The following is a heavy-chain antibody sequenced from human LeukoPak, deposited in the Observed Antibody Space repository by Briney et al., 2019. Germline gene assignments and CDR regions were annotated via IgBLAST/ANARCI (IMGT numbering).Heavy chain of an antibody. J-gene: IGHJ6*04. D-gene: IGHD2-2*01. CDR3: ARVYCSSSSCFHYSYYYFMDV. V-gene: IGHV4-4*07. Sequence: PSETLSLTCTVSAGSISNYYWSWIWQPAGKGLEWIGRIYTSGSTNYNPSLESRVTMSVDTSKNQFSLKLTSVTAADKAVYYCARVYCSSSSCFHYSYYYFMDVWGKGTKVTVSS. CDR2: IYTSGST. CDR1: AGSISNYY.